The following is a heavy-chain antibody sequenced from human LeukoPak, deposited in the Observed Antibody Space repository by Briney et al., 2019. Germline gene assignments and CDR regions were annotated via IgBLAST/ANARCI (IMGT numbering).Heavy chain of an antibody. CDR2: IKSKTDGGTT. Sequence: PGGSLRLSCSASGFTFSNAWMSWVRQAPGKGLEWVGRIKSKTDGGTTDYAAPVKGRFTISRDDSKNTLYLQMNSLKTEDTAVYYCTTDIVVVPAAKGYNWFDPWGQGTLVTVSS. J-gene: IGHJ5*02. CDR1: GFTFSNAW. CDR3: TTDIVVVPAAKGYNWFDP. D-gene: IGHD2-2*01. V-gene: IGHV3-15*01.